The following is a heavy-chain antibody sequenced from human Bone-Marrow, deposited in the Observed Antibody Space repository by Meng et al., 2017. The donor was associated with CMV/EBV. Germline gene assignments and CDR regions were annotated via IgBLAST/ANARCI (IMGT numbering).Heavy chain of an antibody. V-gene: IGHV1-69*04. CDR2: IIPILGIA. J-gene: IGHJ5*02. Sequence: SGGTFSSYHISCVRQAPGQGLEWMGRIIPILGIANYAQKFQGRVTITADKSTSTAYMALSSLRSEDTAVYYCARDANDFYDSSGDTPWGQGTLVTVSS. D-gene: IGHD3-22*01. CDR1: GGTFSSYH. CDR3: ARDANDFYDSSGDTP.